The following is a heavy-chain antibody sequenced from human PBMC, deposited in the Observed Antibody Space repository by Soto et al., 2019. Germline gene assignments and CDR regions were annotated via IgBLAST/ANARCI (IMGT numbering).Heavy chain of an antibody. CDR2: IKQDGSEK. CDR1: GFTFSSYW. V-gene: IGHV3-7*01. J-gene: IGHJ5*02. CDR3: ARDSYYYDSSGYYYWFDP. D-gene: IGHD3-22*01. Sequence: GSLRLSCAASGFTFSSYWMSWVRQAPGKGLEWVANIKQDGSEKYYVDSVKGRFTISRDNAKNSLYLQMNSLRAEDTAVYYCARDSYYYDSSGYYYWFDPWGQGTLVTVSS.